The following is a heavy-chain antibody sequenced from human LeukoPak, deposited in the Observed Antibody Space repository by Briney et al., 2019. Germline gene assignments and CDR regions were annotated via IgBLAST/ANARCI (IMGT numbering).Heavy chain of an antibody. Sequence: SETLSLTCAVYGGSFSGYYWGWIRQPPGKGLEWIGEINHSGSTNYNPSLKSRVTISVDTSKNQFSLKLSSVTAADTAVYYCARGGYYYGSGSYYSLYYFDYWGQGTLVTVSS. D-gene: IGHD3-10*01. CDR1: GGSFSGYY. CDR2: INHSGST. J-gene: IGHJ4*02. V-gene: IGHV4-34*01. CDR3: ARGGYYYGSGSYYSLYYFDY.